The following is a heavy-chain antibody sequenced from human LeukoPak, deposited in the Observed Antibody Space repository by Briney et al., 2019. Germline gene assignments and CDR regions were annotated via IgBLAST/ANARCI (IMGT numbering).Heavy chain of an antibody. CDR2: IFHSGST. D-gene: IGHD2-15*01. Sequence: PSETLSLTCTVSDYSISSGDYYWGWIRQPPGKGLEWIGSIFHSGSTYYNPSLKSRVTISVDTSKNQFSLRLSSVTAADTAVYYCARDRRGFVVVVAATGYFDYWGQGTLVTVSS. V-gene: IGHV4-38-2*02. J-gene: IGHJ4*02. CDR1: DYSISSGDYY. CDR3: ARDRRGFVVVVAATGYFDY.